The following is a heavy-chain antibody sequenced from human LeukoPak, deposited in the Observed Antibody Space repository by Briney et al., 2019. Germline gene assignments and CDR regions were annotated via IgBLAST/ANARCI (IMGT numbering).Heavy chain of an antibody. CDR1: SGSISSSSYY. CDR3: ARDNVEMARIFAY. V-gene: IGHV4-39*07. CDR2: FYYSGNP. Sequence: SETLSLTCTVSSGSISSSSYYWGWIRQPPGKGLEWIGSFYYSGNPYYNPSLKSRVTISVDTSKNQFSLKLNSVTAADTAVYYCARDNVEMARIFAYWGQGTLVTVSS. D-gene: IGHD5-24*01. J-gene: IGHJ4*02.